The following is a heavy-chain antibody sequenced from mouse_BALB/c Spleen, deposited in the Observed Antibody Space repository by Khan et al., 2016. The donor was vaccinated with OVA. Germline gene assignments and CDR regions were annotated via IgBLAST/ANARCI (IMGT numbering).Heavy chain of an antibody. V-gene: IGHV1-7*01. Sequence: QVQLKESGAELAKPGASVKMSCKASGYTFTTYWMHWIKQRPGQGLEWIGYINPTSGYTDYNEKFKDRATLSADKSSSTAYMQLTSLTSEDFAVYYCKRDRIDYWGQGTTLTVSS. CDR2: INPTSGYT. J-gene: IGHJ2*01. CDR3: KRDRIDY. CDR1: GYTFTTYW.